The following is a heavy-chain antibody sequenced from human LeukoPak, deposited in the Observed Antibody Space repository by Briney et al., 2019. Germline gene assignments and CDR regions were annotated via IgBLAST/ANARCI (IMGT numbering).Heavy chain of an antibody. Sequence: PSETLSLTCAVYGGSFSGCYWSWIRQPPGKGLEWIGEINHSGSTNYNPSLKSRVTISVDTSKNQFSLKLSSVTAADTAVYYCAILLVYSGSYWGQGTLVTVSS. CDR1: GGSFSGCY. J-gene: IGHJ4*02. V-gene: IGHV4-34*01. CDR2: INHSGST. D-gene: IGHD1-26*01. CDR3: AILLVYSGSY.